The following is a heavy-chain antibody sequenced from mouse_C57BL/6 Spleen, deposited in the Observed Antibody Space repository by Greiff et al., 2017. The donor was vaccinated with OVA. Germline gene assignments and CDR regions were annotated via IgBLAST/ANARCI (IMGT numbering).Heavy chain of an antibody. J-gene: IGHJ3*01. D-gene: IGHD1-1*01. CDR3: TRDNLLLLY. CDR1: GFNIKDDY. Sequence: VQLKQSGAELVRPGASVKLSCTASGFNIKDDYMHWVKQRPEQGLEWIGWIDPENGDTEYASKFQGKATITADTSSNTAYLQLSSLTSEDTAVYYCTRDNLLLLYWGQGTLVTVSA. V-gene: IGHV14-4*01. CDR2: IDPENGDT.